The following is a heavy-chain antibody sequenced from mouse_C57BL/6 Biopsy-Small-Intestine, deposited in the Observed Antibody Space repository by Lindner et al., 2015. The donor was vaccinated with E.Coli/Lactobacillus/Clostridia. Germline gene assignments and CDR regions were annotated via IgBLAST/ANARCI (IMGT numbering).Heavy chain of an antibody. CDR3: APYGYDFDY. J-gene: IGHJ2*01. CDR2: INPSNGGA. D-gene: IGHD2-2*01. Sequence: VQLQESGPELVKPGASVKMSCKASGYTFTDYNMHWLKQSHGKSLEWIGYINPSNGGATYNQRFKGKATLTVNKSSSTAYMELRSLTSEDSAVYYCAPYGYDFDYWGQGSTLTVSS. V-gene: IGHV1-22*01. CDR1: GYTFTDYN.